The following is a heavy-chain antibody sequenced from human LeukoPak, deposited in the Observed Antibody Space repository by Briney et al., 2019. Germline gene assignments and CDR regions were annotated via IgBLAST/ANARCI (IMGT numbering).Heavy chain of an antibody. CDR1: AFTFDDYG. CDR2: ISGSAGST. D-gene: IGHD3-22*01. CDR3: ARGSSSGYYYAYFDY. Sequence: GGSLRLSCAAYAFTFDDYGMSWVRPDPGKGLEWVSAISGSAGSTYYADSVKGRFTISRDNTKNTLYLQMNSLRAEDTAVYYCARGSSSGYYYAYFDYWGQGTLVTVSS. V-gene: IGHV3-23*01. J-gene: IGHJ4*02.